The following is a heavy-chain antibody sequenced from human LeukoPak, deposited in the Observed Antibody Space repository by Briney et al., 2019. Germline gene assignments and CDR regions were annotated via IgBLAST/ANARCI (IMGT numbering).Heavy chain of an antibody. V-gene: IGHV3-43*02. CDR1: GFTFDDYA. D-gene: IGHD1-26*01. J-gene: IGHJ6*04. Sequence: PGGSLRLSCAASGFTFDDYAMHWVRQAPGKGLEWVSLISGDGGSTYYADSVKGRFTISRDNSKNSLYLQMNSLGTEDTALYYCAKDYDPLVGDVWGKGTTVTVSS. CDR3: AKDYDPLVGDV. CDR2: ISGDGGST.